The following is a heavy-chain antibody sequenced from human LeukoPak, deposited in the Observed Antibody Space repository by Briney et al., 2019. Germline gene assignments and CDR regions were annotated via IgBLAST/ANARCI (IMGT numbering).Heavy chain of an antibody. D-gene: IGHD6-13*01. CDR3: AKGVKQQQSFIDY. J-gene: IGHJ4*02. CDR2: ISGSGGST. V-gene: IGHV3-23*01. CDR1: GFTFSSYA. Sequence: GGSLRLPCAASGFTFSSYAMSWVRQAPGKGLEWVSAISGSGGSTYYADSVKGRFTISRDNSKNTLYLQMNSLRAEDTAVYYCAKGVKQQQSFIDYWGQGTLVTVSS.